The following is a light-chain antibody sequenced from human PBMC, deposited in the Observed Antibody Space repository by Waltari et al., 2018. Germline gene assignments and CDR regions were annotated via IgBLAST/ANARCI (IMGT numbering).Light chain of an antibody. J-gene: IGKJ1*01. Sequence: DIQMTQSPSSLSASVGDRVTIACRASQSISRYFNWYQQKPGKAPKLLIYAASSLQSGVPSRFSGSGSGTDFTLTISSLQPEDFATYYCQQSYSTLWTFGQGTKVEIK. CDR2: AAS. CDR1: QSISRY. CDR3: QQSYSTLWT. V-gene: IGKV1-39*01.